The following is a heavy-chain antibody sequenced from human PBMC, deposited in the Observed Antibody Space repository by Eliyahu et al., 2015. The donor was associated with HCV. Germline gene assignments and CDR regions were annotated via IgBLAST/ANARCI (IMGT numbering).Heavy chain of an antibody. J-gene: IGHJ6*02. CDR1: GFTFSSYG. CDR2: IWYDGSNK. V-gene: IGHV3-33*01. CDR3: ARVRELPGGDGMDV. D-gene: IGHD1-26*01. Sequence: QVQLVESGGGVVQPGRSLRLSCAASGFTFSSYGMHWVRQAPGKGLEWVAVIWYDGSNKYYADSVKGRFTISRDNSKNTLYLQMNSLRAEDTAVYYCARVRELPGGDGMDVWGQGTTVTVSS.